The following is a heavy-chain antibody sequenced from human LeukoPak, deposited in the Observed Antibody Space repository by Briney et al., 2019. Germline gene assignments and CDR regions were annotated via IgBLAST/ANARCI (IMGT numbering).Heavy chain of an antibody. V-gene: IGHV3-23*01. CDR1: GFTFSSYA. Sequence: TGGSLRLSCAASGFTFSSYAMSWVRQAPGKGLEWVSAISGSGGSTYYADSVKGRFTISRDNSKNTLYLQMNSLRAEDTAVYYCARGHRYSGYDSLYYFDYWGQGTLVTVSS. J-gene: IGHJ4*02. D-gene: IGHD5-12*01. CDR3: ARGHRYSGYDSLYYFDY. CDR2: ISGSGGST.